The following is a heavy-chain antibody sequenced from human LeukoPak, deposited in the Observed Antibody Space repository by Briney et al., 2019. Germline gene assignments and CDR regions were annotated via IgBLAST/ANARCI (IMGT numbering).Heavy chain of an antibody. CDR1: GGSISSYY. V-gene: IGHV4-59*08. J-gene: IGHJ4*02. Sequence: SETLSLTCTVSGGSISSYYWSWIRQPPGKGLEWIGYTYYSGSTNYNPSLKSRVTISVDTSKNQFSLKLSSVTAADTAVYYCARGVVGYFDYWGQGTLVTVSS. D-gene: IGHD1-26*01. CDR3: ARGVVGYFDY. CDR2: TYYSGST.